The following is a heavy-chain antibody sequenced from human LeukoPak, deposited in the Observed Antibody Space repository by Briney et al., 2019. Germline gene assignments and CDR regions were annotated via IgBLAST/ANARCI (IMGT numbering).Heavy chain of an antibody. CDR3: ARDYDYVWGSYRLEPFDY. CDR1: GYTFTNYG. D-gene: IGHD3-16*02. J-gene: IGHJ4*02. V-gene: IGHV1-18*01. Sequence: ASVKVSCKASGYTFTNYGISWVRQAPGQGLEWMGWISVYNGNTNYAQKFQGRVTVTTDTSTSTVYLEVRSLRSDDTAVYYCARDYDYVWGSYRLEPFDYWGQGTLVTVSS. CDR2: ISVYNGNT.